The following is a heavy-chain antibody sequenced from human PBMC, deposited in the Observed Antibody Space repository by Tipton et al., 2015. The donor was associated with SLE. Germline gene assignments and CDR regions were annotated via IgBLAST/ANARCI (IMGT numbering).Heavy chain of an antibody. V-gene: IGHV4-39*07. CDR1: GGSISSSSYY. CDR2: INHSGST. D-gene: IGHD1-14*01. J-gene: IGHJ4*02. CDR3: ARGPPRNYY. Sequence: TLSLTCTVSGGSISSSSYYWGWIRQPPGKGLEWIGEINHSGSTNYNPSLKSRVTISVDTSKNQFSLKLSSVTAADTAVYYCARGPPRNYYWGQGTLVTVSS.